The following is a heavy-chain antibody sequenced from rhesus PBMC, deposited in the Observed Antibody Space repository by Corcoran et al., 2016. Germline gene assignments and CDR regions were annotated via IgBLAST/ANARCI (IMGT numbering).Heavy chain of an antibody. CDR3: ARVGNYFDY. D-gene: IGHD7-45*01. V-gene: IGHV4-147*01. Sequence: QVQLQESGPGLVKPSETLSLTCAVSGYSISSNYWSWIRQPPGQGLEWIGYIYGSSGRTYNNPPLKRGVTISTDPSKNQVSLKLSSVTAADTAVYYWARVGNYFDYWGQGVLVTVSS. CDR2: IYGSSGRT. CDR1: GYSISSNY. J-gene: IGHJ4*01.